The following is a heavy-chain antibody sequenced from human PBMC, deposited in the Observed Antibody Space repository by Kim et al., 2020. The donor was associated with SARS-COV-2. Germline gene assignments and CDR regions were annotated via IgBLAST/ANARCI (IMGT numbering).Heavy chain of an antibody. Sequence: SETLSLTCTVSGGSISSSSYYWGWIRQPPGKGLEWIGSIYYSGSTYYNPSLKSRVTISVDTSKNQFSLKLSSVTAADTAVYYCASIAAAGTGYYYYGMDVWGQGTTVTVSS. CDR1: GGSISSSSYY. CDR2: IYYSGST. J-gene: IGHJ6*02. CDR3: ASIAAAGTGYYYYGMDV. D-gene: IGHD6-13*01. V-gene: IGHV4-39*01.